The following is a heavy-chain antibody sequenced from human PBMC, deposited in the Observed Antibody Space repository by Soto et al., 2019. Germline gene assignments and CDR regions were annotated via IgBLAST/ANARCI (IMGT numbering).Heavy chain of an antibody. D-gene: IGHD3-22*01. V-gene: IGHV4-39*01. Sequence: SSETLSLTCTVPGGSISSSSYYWGWIRQPPGKGLEWVGSIYYSGSTYYNPSLKSRVTISVDTSKNQFSLKLSSVTAADTAVYYCARHRRSSGPHWGQGTLVTVSS. CDR2: IYYSGST. CDR1: GGSISSSSYY. CDR3: ARHRRSSGPH. J-gene: IGHJ4*02.